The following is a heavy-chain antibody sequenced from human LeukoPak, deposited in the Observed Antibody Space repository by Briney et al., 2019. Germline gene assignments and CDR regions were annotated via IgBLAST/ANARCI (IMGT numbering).Heavy chain of an antibody. CDR2: INHSGST. V-gene: IGHV4-34*01. Sequence: PSETLSLTCAVYGGSFSGYYWSWIRQPPGKGLEWIGEINHSGSTNYNPSLKSRVTISVDTSKNQFSLKLSSVTAADTAVYYCARRDYYDSSGPHFDYYLDYWGQGTLVTVSS. CDR3: ARRDYYDSSGPHFDYYLDY. D-gene: IGHD3-22*01. CDR1: GGSFSGYY. J-gene: IGHJ4*02.